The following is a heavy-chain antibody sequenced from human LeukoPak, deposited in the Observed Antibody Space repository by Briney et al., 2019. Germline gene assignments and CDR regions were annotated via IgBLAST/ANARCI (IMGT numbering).Heavy chain of an antibody. J-gene: IGHJ4*02. CDR1: GFNFNDYR. CDR3: ARDTTGDAGGVFDS. D-gene: IGHD1-1*01. CDR2: INSDGRSI. V-gene: IGHV3-74*01. Sequence: GGSLRLSCAASGFNFNDYRMHWVRQGPGKGPVCVSRINSDGRSIDYADSVKGRFTISRDNARNSLYLQMNSLRAEDTAVYYCARDTTGDAGGVFDSWGQGTLVTVSS.